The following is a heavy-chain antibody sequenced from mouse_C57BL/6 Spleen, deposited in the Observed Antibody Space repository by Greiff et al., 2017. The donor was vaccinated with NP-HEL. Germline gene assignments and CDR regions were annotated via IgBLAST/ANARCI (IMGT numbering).Heavy chain of an antibody. D-gene: IGHD3-1*01. V-gene: IGHV1-81*01. Sequence: QVQLQQSGAELARPGASVKLSCKASGYTFTSYGISWVKQRTGQGLEWIGEIYPNYGTTSYNQKFKGKATLTVDQSSSTAYMQLNSLTSEDSAVYYCARSGYYYAMDYWGQGTSVTVSS. CDR2: IYPNYGTT. CDR3: ARSGYYYAMDY. CDR1: GYTFTSYG. J-gene: IGHJ4*01.